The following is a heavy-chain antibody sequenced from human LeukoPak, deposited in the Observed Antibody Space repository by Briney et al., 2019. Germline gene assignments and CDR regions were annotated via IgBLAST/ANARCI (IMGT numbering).Heavy chain of an antibody. J-gene: IGHJ4*02. CDR3: ARVDNWDYNFFGY. CDR1: GYTFTSYD. Sequence: ASVKVSCKASGYTFTSYDINWVRQAPGQGLEWMGWMNPNSGNTAYSQRFQGRVTMSRNPSISTAYMELSSLTSEDTAIYYCARVDNWDYNFFGYWAQGTLVTVS. V-gene: IGHV1-8*01. CDR2: MNPNSGNT. D-gene: IGHD1-7*01.